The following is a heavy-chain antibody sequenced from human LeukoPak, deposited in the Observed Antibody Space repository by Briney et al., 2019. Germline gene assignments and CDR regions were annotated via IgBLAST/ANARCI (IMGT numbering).Heavy chain of an antibody. J-gene: IGHJ4*02. CDR2: ISSSSSYI. Sequence: GGSLRLSCAASGFTFSSYSMNWVRQAPGKGLEWVSSISSSSSYIYYADSVKGRFTISRDNAKNSLYLQMNSPRAEDTAVYYCASAGGYYYDSSGYSIDYWGQGTLVTVSS. CDR1: GFTFSSYS. CDR3: ASAGGYYYDSSGYSIDY. V-gene: IGHV3-21*01. D-gene: IGHD3-22*01.